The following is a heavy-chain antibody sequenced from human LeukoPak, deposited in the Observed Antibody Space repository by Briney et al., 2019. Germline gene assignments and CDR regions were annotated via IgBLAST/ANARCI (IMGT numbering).Heavy chain of an antibody. CDR2: INHSGST. J-gene: IGHJ4*02. CDR3: ARRGRTTVARGLDY. Sequence: PSETLSLTCAVYGGSLSGYYWSWIRQPPGKGLEWIGEINHSGSTNYNPSLKSRVTISVDTAKNQFSLKLSAVTAADTAVYYCARRGRTTVARGLDYWGQGTLVTVSS. V-gene: IGHV4-34*01. D-gene: IGHD4-23*01. CDR1: GGSLSGYY.